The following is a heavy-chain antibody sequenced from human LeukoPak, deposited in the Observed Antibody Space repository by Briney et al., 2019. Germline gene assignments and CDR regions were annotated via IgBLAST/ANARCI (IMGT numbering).Heavy chain of an antibody. CDR1: GGSITSHY. D-gene: IGHD2-8*01. CDR2: ISYSGST. Sequence: PSEILSLTCTVSGGSITSHYWSWIRRPPGKGLEWIGHISYSGSTKYNPSIKSRVTISIGTSKSQFSLQLSSVTAADTADYFCARDLLPDCSNGVCPIIDLWGKGTTVVVSS. J-gene: IGHJ6*04. V-gene: IGHV4-59*11. CDR3: ARDLLPDCSNGVCPIIDL.